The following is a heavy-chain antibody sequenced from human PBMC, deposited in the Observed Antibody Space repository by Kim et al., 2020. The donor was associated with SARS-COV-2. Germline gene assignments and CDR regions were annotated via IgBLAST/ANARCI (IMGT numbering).Heavy chain of an antibody. CDR2: ISGDGGST. CDR3: AKGAPAGKGDWYYGMDV. D-gene: IGHD3-9*01. V-gene: IGHV3-43*02. J-gene: IGHJ6*02. CDR1: GFTFDDYA. Sequence: GGSLRLSCAASGFTFDDYAMHWVRQAPGKGLEWVSLISGDGGSTYYADSVKGRFTISRDNSKNSLYLQMNSLRTEDTALYYCAKGAPAGKGDWYYGMDVWGQGTTVTVSS.